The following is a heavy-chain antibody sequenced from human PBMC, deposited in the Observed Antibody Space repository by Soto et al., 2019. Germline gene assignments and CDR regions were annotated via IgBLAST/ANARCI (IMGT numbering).Heavy chain of an antibody. V-gene: IGHV3-23*01. Sequence: GSLRLSCAASGFTFSSYAMSWVRQAPGKGLEWVSAISGSGGSTYYADSVKGRFTISRDNSKNTLYLQMNSLRAEDTAVYYCAKLGELLWFGTYYMDVWGKGTTVTVSS. CDR3: AKLGELLWFGTYYMDV. D-gene: IGHD3-10*01. J-gene: IGHJ6*03. CDR1: GFTFSSYA. CDR2: ISGSGGST.